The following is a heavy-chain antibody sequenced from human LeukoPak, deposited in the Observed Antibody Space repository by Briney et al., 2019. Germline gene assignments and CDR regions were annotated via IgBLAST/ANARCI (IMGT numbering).Heavy chain of an antibody. CDR3: ARDLLSVWGSYRLDY. CDR1: GYTFTSYG. Sequence: ASVKVSCKASGYTFTSYGISWVRQAPGQGLEWMGWISAYNGNTNYAQKFQGRVTMTRDTSISTAYMELSRLRSDDTAVYYCARDLLSVWGSYRLDYWGQGTLVTVSS. V-gene: IGHV1-18*01. CDR2: ISAYNGNT. D-gene: IGHD3-16*02. J-gene: IGHJ4*02.